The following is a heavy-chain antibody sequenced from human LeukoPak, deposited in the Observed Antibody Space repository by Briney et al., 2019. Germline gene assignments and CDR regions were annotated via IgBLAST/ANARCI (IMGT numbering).Heavy chain of an antibody. CDR2: IVLGSGNT. CDR3: ASQRGASLHDFWSTRLFDP. D-gene: IGHD3-3*01. CDR1: GFTFHTSA. J-gene: IGHJ5*02. V-gene: IGHV1-58*02. Sequence: SVKVSCKASGFTFHTSAMQWVRQARGHRLEWIGWIVLGSGNTVYSHKFHDRVIITRDISTSTVYMELDSLGSKDTAVYYCASQRGASLHDFWSTRLFDPWGQGTLVTVSS.